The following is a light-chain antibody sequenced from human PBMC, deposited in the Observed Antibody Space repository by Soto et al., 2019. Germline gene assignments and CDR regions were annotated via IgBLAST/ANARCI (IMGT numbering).Light chain of an antibody. CDR2: EGS. CDR1: SSDVGTYDL. Sequence: QSALTQPASVSGSPGQSITISCTGSSSDVGTYDLVSWYQQHPGKAPKLIIYEGSERPSGVSDRFSGSKSGNTASLTISGLQAEDEADYSCCAYAGSSTYVFGAGTKLTVL. J-gene: IGLJ1*01. V-gene: IGLV2-23*01. CDR3: CAYAGSSTYV.